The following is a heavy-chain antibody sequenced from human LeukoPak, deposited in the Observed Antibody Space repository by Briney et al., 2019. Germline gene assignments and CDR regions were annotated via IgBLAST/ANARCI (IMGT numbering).Heavy chain of an antibody. V-gene: IGHV4-31*03. CDR3: ARDRKDDSSGYRLFGY. D-gene: IGHD3-22*01. Sequence: PSQTLSLTCTVSGGSISSGGYYWSWIRQHPGKGLEWIGYIYYSGSTYYNPSLKSRVTISVDTSKNQFSLKLSSVTAADTAVYYCARDRKDDSSGYRLFGYWGQGTLVTVSS. J-gene: IGHJ4*02. CDR1: GGSISSGGYY. CDR2: IYYSGST.